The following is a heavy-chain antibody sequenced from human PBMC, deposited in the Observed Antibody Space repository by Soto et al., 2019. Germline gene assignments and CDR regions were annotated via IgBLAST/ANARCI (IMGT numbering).Heavy chain of an antibody. V-gene: IGHV3-30-3*01. D-gene: IGHD1-1*01. CDR3: ARVTPGNNLYYFSGLDF. CDR1: GFTFDTYG. Sequence: PGGSLRLSCVASGFTFDTYGIHWVRQAPGKGLQWVALISYEGSNTYYADSVRSRFTISRDNSKNTLYLQMNTLRPEDTGVYYCARVTPGNNLYYFSGLDFWGQGTSVTVSS. J-gene: IGHJ6*02. CDR2: ISYEGSNT.